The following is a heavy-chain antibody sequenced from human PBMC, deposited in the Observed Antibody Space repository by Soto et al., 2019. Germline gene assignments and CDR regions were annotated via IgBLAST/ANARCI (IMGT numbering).Heavy chain of an antibody. D-gene: IGHD3-10*01. CDR2: INAVNGNT. CDR1: GYTFTSYA. V-gene: IGHV1-3*01. CDR3: ARGSGLTYFDY. J-gene: IGHJ4*02. Sequence: QVQLVQSGAEVKKPGASVKVSCKASGYTFTSYAMHWVRQAPGQRLEWMGWINAVNGNTKYSQKFQGRVTITRDTSASTDYMELSSLRSEDTAVYYCARGSGLTYFDYCGQGTLVTVSS.